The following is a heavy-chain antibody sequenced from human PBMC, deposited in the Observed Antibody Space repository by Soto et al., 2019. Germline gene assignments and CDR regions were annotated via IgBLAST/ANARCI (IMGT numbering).Heavy chain of an antibody. J-gene: IGHJ2*01. CDR3: ARRQKSAPTVHWFFDL. Sequence: KPSETLSLTCSVSGDSILNGGYYWTWIRQHPGKGLEWIGYIYSIGTTFYNPSLKSRVSISVDVSKNLFSLTLTSATAADTAVYYCARRQKSAPTVHWFFDLWGRGTLVTVSS. D-gene: IGHD6-6*01. CDR2: IYSIGTT. V-gene: IGHV4-31*03. CDR1: GDSILNGGYY.